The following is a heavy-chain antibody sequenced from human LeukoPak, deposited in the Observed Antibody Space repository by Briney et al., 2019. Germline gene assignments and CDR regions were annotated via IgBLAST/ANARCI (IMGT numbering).Heavy chain of an antibody. J-gene: IGHJ4*02. D-gene: IGHD6-13*01. CDR1: GYTFTSYG. CDR2: ISAYHGNT. V-gene: IGHV1-18*01. CDR3: ARGSVSIAAAGPDY. Sequence: ASVKVSCKASGYTFTSYGISWVRQAPGQGLEWMGWISAYHGNTNYAQKLHGRVTMTTDTSTSTAYMELRSLRSDDTAVYYCARGSVSIAAAGPDYWGQATLVTVSS.